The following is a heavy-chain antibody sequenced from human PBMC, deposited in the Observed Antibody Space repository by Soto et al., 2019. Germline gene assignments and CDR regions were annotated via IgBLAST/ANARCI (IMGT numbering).Heavy chain of an antibody. CDR1: GYSFTSYW. J-gene: IGHJ6*02. V-gene: IGHV5-51*01. Sequence: PGESLKISCKGSGYSFTSYWIGWVRQMPGKGLEWMGIIYPGDSDTRYSPSFQGQVTISADKSISTAYLQWSSLKASDTAMYYCARRYCSSTSCRGGYYYYYGMDVWGQGTTVTVSS. CDR3: ARRYCSSTSCRGGYYYYYGMDV. CDR2: IYPGDSDT. D-gene: IGHD2-2*01.